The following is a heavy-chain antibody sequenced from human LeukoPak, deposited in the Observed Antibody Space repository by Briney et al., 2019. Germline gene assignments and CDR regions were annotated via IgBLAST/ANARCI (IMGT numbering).Heavy chain of an antibody. CDR3: ARSAYSTYFDF. D-gene: IGHD2-15*01. CDR2: IYESGST. Sequence: AGTLSLTCGVSGGSIRSGNWWSGVRPSPGKGLGGVGEIYESGSTKYNQSLKSRVTMSRDNSKNEFSLSLTSVTAADTAVYYCARSAYSTYFDFWGRGTLVTVSS. V-gene: IGHV4-4*02. J-gene: IGHJ4*02. CDR1: GGSIRSGNW.